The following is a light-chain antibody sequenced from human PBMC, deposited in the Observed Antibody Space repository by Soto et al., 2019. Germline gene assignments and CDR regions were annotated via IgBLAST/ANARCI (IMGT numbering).Light chain of an antibody. CDR3: QQYGSSPVT. V-gene: IGKV3-20*01. CDR1: QGVTNNQ. Sequence: QSPASQSWSPGERATLNSRASQGVTNNQLAWFRQKPGQAPRLLIWGVSNMATGIPERLSGSGSWTDFPLSMCRLEPEDFAVYYCQQYGSSPVTVGQGTQLEIK. CDR2: GVS. J-gene: IGKJ5*01.